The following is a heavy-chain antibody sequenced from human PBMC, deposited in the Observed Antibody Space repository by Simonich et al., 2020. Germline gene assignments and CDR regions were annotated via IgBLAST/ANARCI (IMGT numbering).Heavy chain of an antibody. CDR1: GYTFTSYG. V-gene: IGHV1-18*01. J-gene: IGHJ3*02. D-gene: IGHD1-1*01. Sequence: QVQLVQSGAEVKKPGASVKVSCKASGYTFTSYGISWVRQAPGQGLEWMGGIGAYNGNTNDAQKLQGRVTMTTDTSTSTAYMELRSLRSDDTAVYYCASSTTGTTAFDIWGQGTMVTVSS. CDR2: IGAYNGNT. CDR3: ASSTTGTTAFDI.